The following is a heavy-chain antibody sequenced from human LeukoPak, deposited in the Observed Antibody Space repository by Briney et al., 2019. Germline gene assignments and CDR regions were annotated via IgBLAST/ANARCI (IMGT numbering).Heavy chain of an antibody. V-gene: IGHV4-59*08. CDR1: GGSISTYY. CDR3: ARRSPGYSYSIDS. D-gene: IGHD5-18*01. Sequence: SETLSLTCTVSGGSISTYYWSWIRQPPGKGLEWIGYIYYSGTTNYNPSLKSRVTISVDTSKNQFSPNLSSVTAADTAVYYCARRSPGYSYSIDSWGQGTLVTVSS. J-gene: IGHJ4*02. CDR2: IYYSGTT.